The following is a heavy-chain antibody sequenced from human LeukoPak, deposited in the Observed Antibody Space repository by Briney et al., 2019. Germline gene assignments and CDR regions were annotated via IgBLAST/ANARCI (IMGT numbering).Heavy chain of an antibody. CDR2: VNPNSGHT. D-gene: IGHD2-15*01. CDR1: GYIFTSYD. Sequence: GASGNVSCKASGYIFTSYDINWVRQATGQGLEWMGWVNPNSGHTGYAQKFQGRVTMNRNTSISTAYMELSSLRSEDTAVYYCARGAPGSYCSGGSCHYFDYWGQGTLVSVSS. V-gene: IGHV1-8*01. J-gene: IGHJ4*02. CDR3: ARGAPGSYCSGGSCHYFDY.